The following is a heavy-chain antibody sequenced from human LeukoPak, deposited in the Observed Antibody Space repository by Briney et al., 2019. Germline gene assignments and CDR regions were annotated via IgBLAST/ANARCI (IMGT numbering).Heavy chain of an antibody. CDR1: GFTVSSNY. D-gene: IGHD3-10*01. Sequence: GGSLRLSCAASGFTVSSNYMTWVRQAQGKGLEWVSVIYSGGSTYYADSVKGRFTISRDNSKNTLYLQMNSLRAEDMAVYYCASTVSGFVELNYWGQGTLVTVSS. CDR3: ASTVSGFVELNY. CDR2: IYSGGST. V-gene: IGHV3-66*02. J-gene: IGHJ4*02.